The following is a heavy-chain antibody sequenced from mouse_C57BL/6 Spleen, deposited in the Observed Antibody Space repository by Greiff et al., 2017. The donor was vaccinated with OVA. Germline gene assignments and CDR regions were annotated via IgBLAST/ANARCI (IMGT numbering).Heavy chain of an antibody. D-gene: IGHD4-1*01. CDR3: AREAGTEGYFDV. CDR1: GYTFTNYW. V-gene: IGHV1-63*01. Sequence: QVQLQQSGAELVRPGTSVKMSCKASGYTFTNYWIGWAKQRPGHGLEWIGDIYPGGGYTNYNEKFKGKATLTADKSSSTAYMQFNSLTSEDSAIYYCAREAGTEGYFDVWGTGTTVTVSS. CDR2: IYPGGGYT. J-gene: IGHJ1*03.